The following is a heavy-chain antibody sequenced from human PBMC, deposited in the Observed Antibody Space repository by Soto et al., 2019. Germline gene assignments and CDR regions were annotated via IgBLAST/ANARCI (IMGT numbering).Heavy chain of an antibody. CDR3: ASLIAVANY. CDR2: ISHGGST. J-gene: IGHJ4*02. V-gene: IGHV4-4*02. CDR1: SGSISSSNW. D-gene: IGHD6-19*01. Sequence: QVQLQESGPGLVKPSGTLSLTCAVSSGSISSSNWWSWVRQPPGKGLEWIGEISHGGSTNYNPSLKSRVTISGDKSKNQFSLKLSSVTAADTAVYYCASLIAVANYWGQGTLVTVSS.